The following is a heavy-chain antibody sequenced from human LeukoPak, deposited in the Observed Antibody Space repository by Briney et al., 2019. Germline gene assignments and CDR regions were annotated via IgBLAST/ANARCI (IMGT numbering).Heavy chain of an antibody. J-gene: IGHJ4*02. Sequence: PSETLSLTCTVSAGSISSYYWSWIRQPPGKGLEWIGYIYYSGSTNYNPSLKSRVTMSVDTSKNQFSLKLSSVTAADTAVYYCARGRHSSSWLYYFDYWGQGTLVTVSS. CDR1: AGSISSYY. CDR2: IYYSGST. D-gene: IGHD6-13*01. CDR3: ARGRHSSSWLYYFDY. V-gene: IGHV4-59*12.